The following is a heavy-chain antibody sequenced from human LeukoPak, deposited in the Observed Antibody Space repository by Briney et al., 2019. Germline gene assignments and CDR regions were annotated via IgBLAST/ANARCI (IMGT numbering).Heavy chain of an antibody. V-gene: IGHV4-59*01. Sequence: SETLSLTCTVSGGSISSYYWSWIRQPPGKGLEWIGYIYYSGSTNYNPSLKSRVTISVDTSKNQFSLKLSSVTAADTAVYYCARAGGVKDIVVVPAATYNWFDPWGQGTLVTVSS. D-gene: IGHD2-2*01. J-gene: IGHJ5*02. CDR3: ARAGGVKDIVVVPAATYNWFDP. CDR2: IYYSGST. CDR1: GGSISSYY.